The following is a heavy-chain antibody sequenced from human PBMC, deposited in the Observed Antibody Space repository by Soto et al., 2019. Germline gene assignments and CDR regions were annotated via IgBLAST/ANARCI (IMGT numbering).Heavy chain of an antibody. J-gene: IGHJ4*02. V-gene: IGHV4-4*02. CDR1: GGSISSSNW. CDR2: IYHSGST. CDR3: ARDMGLLTDPLDY. Sequence: QVQLQESGPGLVKPSGTLSLTCAVSGGSISSSNWWSWVRQPPGKGLEWIGEIYHSGSTNYNPSLKSRVTXSXDXXKNQFSLKLSSVTAADTAVYYCARDMGLLTDPLDYWGQGTLVTVSS. D-gene: IGHD2-15*01.